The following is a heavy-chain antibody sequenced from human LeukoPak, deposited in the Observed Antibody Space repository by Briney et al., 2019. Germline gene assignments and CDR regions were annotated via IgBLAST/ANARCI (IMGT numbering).Heavy chain of an antibody. V-gene: IGHV4-31*03. D-gene: IGHD3-22*01. Sequence: PSETLSLTCTVSGGSISSGGYYWRWIRQHPGKGLEWIGYIYYSGSTYYNPSLKSRVTISVDTSKNQFSLKLSSVTAADTAVYYCARVYDSRPIVDYWGQGTLVTVSS. CDR1: GGSISSGGYY. CDR2: IYYSGST. CDR3: ARVYDSRPIVDY. J-gene: IGHJ4*02.